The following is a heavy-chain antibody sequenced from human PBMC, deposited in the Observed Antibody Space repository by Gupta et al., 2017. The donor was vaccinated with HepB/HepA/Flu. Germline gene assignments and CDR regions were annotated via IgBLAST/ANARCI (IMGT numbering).Heavy chain of an antibody. J-gene: IGHJ4*02. CDR3: ARVTWGYYIDY. CDR1: GFTFSSYE. Sequence: EVQLVESGGGLVHPGGSLRLSCAVSGFTFSSYEMNWVRQAPGKGLEWVSYIGSGGNNKYYADSVKGRFTISRDNADNSLYLQMSSLRAEDTAVYYCARVTWGYYIDYWGQGTLVTVSS. V-gene: IGHV3-48*03. D-gene: IGHD3-10*01. CDR2: IGSGGNNK.